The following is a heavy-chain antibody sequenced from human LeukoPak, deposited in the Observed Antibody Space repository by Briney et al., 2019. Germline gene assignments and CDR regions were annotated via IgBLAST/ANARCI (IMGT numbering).Heavy chain of an antibody. V-gene: IGHV4-34*01. J-gene: IGHJ5*02. Sequence: PSETLSLTCAVYGGSFSGYYWSWIRQPPGKGLEWIGEINHSGSTNYNPSLKSRVTISVDTSKNQFSLKLSSVTAADTAVYYCAGRTRYYYGSGTQNSAWFDPWGQGTLVTVSS. CDR1: GGSFSGYY. D-gene: IGHD3-10*01. CDR3: AGRTRYYYGSGTQNSAWFDP. CDR2: INHSGST.